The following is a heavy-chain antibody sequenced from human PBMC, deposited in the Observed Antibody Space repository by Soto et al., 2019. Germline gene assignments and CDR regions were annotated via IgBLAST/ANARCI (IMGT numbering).Heavy chain of an antibody. Sequence: GGSLRLSCVGSGFTFSDSVMAWVRQAPGKGLEWLSVMSGDGRTRYALSVTGRFTISRDNSKNTLYLQMRSLRAEDAAAYYCVKWHTSNFDSLPFTGFDFWGQGTLVTVSS. D-gene: IGHD3-22*01. J-gene: IGHJ4*02. V-gene: IGHV3-23*01. CDR3: VKWHTSNFDSLPFTGFDF. CDR1: GFTFSDSV. CDR2: MSGDGRT.